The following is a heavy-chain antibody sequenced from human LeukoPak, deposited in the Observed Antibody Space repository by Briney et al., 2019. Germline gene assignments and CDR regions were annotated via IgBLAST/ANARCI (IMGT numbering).Heavy chain of an antibody. CDR3: PRHAGYCSGGSCVFDP. CDR2: IYPGDSDT. J-gene: IGHJ5*02. D-gene: IGHD2-15*01. V-gene: IGHV5-51*01. CDR1: GYIFTSYW. Sequence: HGESLKISCKGSGYIFTSYWIAWVRQMPGKGLEWMGIIYPGDSDTRYSPSFQGQVTISADKSISTAYLQWSSLKASDTAMYYCPRHAGYCSGGSCVFDPWGQGTLVTVSS.